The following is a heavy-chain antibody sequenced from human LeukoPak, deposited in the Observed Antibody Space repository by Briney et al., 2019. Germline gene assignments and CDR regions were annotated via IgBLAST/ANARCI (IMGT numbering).Heavy chain of an antibody. CDR2: IGTAGDT. J-gene: IGHJ4*02. Sequence: GGSLRLSCAASGFTVSSYDMHWVRQATGKGLEWVSAIGTAGDTYYPGSVKGRFTISRENAKNSLYLQMNSLRAGDTAVYYCARGGDYGGFDYWGQGTLVTVSS. V-gene: IGHV3-13*01. CDR3: ARGGDYGGFDY. CDR1: GFTVSSYD. D-gene: IGHD4-17*01.